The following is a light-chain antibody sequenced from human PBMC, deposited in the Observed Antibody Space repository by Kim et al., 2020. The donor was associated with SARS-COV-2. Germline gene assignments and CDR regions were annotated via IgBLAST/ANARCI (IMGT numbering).Light chain of an antibody. CDR1: NIRSKN. V-gene: IGLV3-9*01. Sequence: VALGQTARITCGGNNIRSKNVHWYQPKPGQAPVLVIYRDSNRPSGIPERFSGSNSGNTATLTISRAQAGDEADYYCQVWDSSTYVFGTGTKVTVL. J-gene: IGLJ1*01. CDR3: QVWDSSTYV. CDR2: RDS.